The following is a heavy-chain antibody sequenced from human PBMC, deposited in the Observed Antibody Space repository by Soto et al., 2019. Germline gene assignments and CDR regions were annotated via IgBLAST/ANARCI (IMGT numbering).Heavy chain of an antibody. V-gene: IGHV4-61*01. Sequence: PSETLSLTCTFSGCSVSSGSYYWSWIRQPPGKGLEWIGYIYYSGSTNYNPSLKSRVTISVDTSKNQFSLKLKPVTAEDTAVYYCARVTYDSLTAYSYYFDYWGQGTLVTVSS. CDR3: ARVTYDSLTAYSYYFDY. CDR1: GCSVSSGSYY. J-gene: IGHJ4*02. D-gene: IGHD3-9*01. CDR2: IYYSGST.